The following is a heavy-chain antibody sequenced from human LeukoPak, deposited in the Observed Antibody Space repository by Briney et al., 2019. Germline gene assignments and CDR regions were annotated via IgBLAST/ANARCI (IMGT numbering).Heavy chain of an antibody. J-gene: IGHJ4*02. CDR1: GGSISSSSYY. V-gene: IGHV4-39*07. CDR2: IYYSGST. D-gene: IGHD5-18*01. Sequence: SETLSLTCTVSGGSISSSSYYWGWIRQPPGKGLEWIGSIYYSGSTNYNPSLKSRVTISVDTSKNQFSLKLSSVTAADTAVYYCARDLVGYSYGLGYWGQGTLVTVSS. CDR3: ARDLVGYSYGLGY.